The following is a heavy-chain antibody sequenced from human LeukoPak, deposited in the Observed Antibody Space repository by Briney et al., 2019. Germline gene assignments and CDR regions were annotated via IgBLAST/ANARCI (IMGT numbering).Heavy chain of an antibody. V-gene: IGHV3-7*01. CDR2: IKQDGSEK. CDR3: ARDQGTTMIVVADY. CDR1: GFTFSSYW. Sequence: GGSLRLSCAASGFTFSSYWMSWVRQAPGKGLEWVANIKQDGSEKYYVDSVKGRFTISRDNAKNSLYLQMNSLRAEDTAVYYCARDQGTTMIVVADYWGQGTLVTVSS. J-gene: IGHJ4*02. D-gene: IGHD3-22*01.